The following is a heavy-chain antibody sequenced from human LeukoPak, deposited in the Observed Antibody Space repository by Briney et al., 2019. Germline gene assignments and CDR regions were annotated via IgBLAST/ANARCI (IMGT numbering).Heavy chain of an antibody. J-gene: IGHJ4*02. CDR1: GGSISSSSYY. V-gene: IGHV4-39*01. CDR2: IYYSGST. Sequence: SETVSLTCTVSGGSISSSSYYWGWIRQPPGKGLEWIGSIYYSGSTYYNPSLKSRVTISVDTSKNQFSLKLSSMTAADTAVYYCARIRLGYSSGWYPWDYWGQGTLVTVSS. D-gene: IGHD6-19*01. CDR3: ARIRLGYSSGWYPWDY.